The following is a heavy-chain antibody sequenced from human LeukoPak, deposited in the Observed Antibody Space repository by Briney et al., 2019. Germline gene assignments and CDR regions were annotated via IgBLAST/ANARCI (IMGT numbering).Heavy chain of an antibody. CDR1: GGSISSSSYY. CDR2: IYYTGST. J-gene: IGHJ4*02. Sequence: PSETLSLTCTVSGGSISSSSYYWGWIRQPPGKGLEWIGSIYYTGSTYYNPSLKIPITISGDTSKSQFSLELSSVTAADTAIYYCARVSDSRAVGPFDYWGQGTLVTVSS. D-gene: IGHD3-10*01. CDR3: ARVSDSRAVGPFDY. V-gene: IGHV4-39*07.